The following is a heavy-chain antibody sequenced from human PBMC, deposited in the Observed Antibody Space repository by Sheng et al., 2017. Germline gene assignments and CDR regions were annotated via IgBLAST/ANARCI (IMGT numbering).Heavy chain of an antibody. CDR3: ARDRRRVLRYFDWLPLLDY. Sequence: QVQLQESGPGLVKPSETLSLTCAVSGYSISSGYYWGWIRQPPGKGLEWIGSIYHSGSTYYNPSLKSRVTISVDTSKNQFSLKLSSVTAADTAVYYCARDRRRVLRYFDWLPLLDYWGQGTLVTVSS. V-gene: IGHV4-38-2*02. J-gene: IGHJ4*02. CDR2: IYHSGST. CDR1: GYSISSGYY. D-gene: IGHD3-9*01.